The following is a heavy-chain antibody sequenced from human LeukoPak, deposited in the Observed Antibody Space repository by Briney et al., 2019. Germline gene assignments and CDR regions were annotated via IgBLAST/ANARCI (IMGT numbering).Heavy chain of an antibody. D-gene: IGHD2/OR15-2a*01. J-gene: IGHJ4*02. V-gene: IGHV1-2*06. CDR1: GYTFTNYH. CDR2: IYPSSGGT. Sequence: VASVTVSCKASGYTFTNYHMHWVRQAPGQGLEWMGRIYPSSGGTNYAQKFQGRITLTTDTSINTAYMELSRLRFDDTAVYYCARDLPFEDWGQGTLVTVSS. CDR3: ARDLPFED.